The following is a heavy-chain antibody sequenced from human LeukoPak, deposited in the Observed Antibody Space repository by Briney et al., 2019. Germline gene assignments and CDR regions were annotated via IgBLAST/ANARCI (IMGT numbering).Heavy chain of an antibody. J-gene: IGHJ4*02. CDR3: ARGEDLAY. CDR2: IHISGIT. CDR1: GFSITTND. V-gene: IGHV3-66*01. Sequence: GGSLRLSCTASGFSITTNDMNWVRQAPGKGPEWVALIHISGITKYADSVQGRFTISRDNSKSTLYLQMNSLRAEDTAVYYCARGEDLAYWGQGTLVTVSS.